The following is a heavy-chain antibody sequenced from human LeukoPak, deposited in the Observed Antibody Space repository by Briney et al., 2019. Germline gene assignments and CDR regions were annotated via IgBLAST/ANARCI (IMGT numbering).Heavy chain of an antibody. D-gene: IGHD3-3*01. V-gene: IGHV4-38-2*02. CDR1: GSSISDNYY. CDR3: ARHNYYHFWSTLNWFDP. J-gene: IGHJ5*02. Sequence: PSETLSLTCTLFGSSISDNYYWGWIRRPTGKGREWIGSVYHSGSSYYNPSLKSRVTLSVDTSNNHFSLKLRSVTAADTAVYYCARHNYYHFWSTLNWFDPWGQGTLVTVSS. CDR2: VYHSGSS.